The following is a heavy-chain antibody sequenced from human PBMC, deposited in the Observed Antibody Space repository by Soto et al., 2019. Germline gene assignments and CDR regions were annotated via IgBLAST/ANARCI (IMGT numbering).Heavy chain of an antibody. D-gene: IGHD4-17*01. Sequence: GGSLRLSCAASGFTFSSYAMSWVRQAPGKGLEWVSAISGSGGSTYYADSVKGRFTISRDNSKNTLYLQMNSLRAEDTAVYYCAKDVNYGDYVFYFDYWGQGTLVTVSS. CDR3: AKDVNYGDYVFYFDY. V-gene: IGHV3-23*01. CDR1: GFTFSSYA. CDR2: ISGSGGST. J-gene: IGHJ4*02.